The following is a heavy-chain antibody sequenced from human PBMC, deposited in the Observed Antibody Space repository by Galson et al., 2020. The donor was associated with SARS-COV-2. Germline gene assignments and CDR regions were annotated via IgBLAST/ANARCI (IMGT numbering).Heavy chain of an antibody. CDR2: IDVGSGNT. Sequence: SVNVSCKASGFTFTSSAMQWVRQPGGQRLEGIGWIDVGSGNTNYAQKFQERVTITRDMSTSTAYMELSSLRSDDTAVYYCAAAKGSSGWSYWGQGTLVTVSS. J-gene: IGHJ4*02. CDR3: AAAKGSSGWSY. D-gene: IGHD6-19*01. CDR1: GFTFTSSA. V-gene: IGHV1-58*02.